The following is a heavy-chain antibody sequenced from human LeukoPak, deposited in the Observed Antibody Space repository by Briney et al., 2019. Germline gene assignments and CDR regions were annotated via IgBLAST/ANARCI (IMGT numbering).Heavy chain of an antibody. V-gene: IGHV3-23*01. CDR2: LIGSSGAT. Sequence: GGPLRLSCAASGFSFTKYAMKWVRQAPGKGLEWVAVLIGSSGATDYADSVKGRFTISRDKSKNTLFLQMNSLRAEDTAIYYCAKGAYDFLEIAYFDYWGQGALVTVSS. CDR3: AKGAYDFLEIAYFDY. D-gene: IGHD3-3*01. CDR1: GFSFTKYA. J-gene: IGHJ4*02.